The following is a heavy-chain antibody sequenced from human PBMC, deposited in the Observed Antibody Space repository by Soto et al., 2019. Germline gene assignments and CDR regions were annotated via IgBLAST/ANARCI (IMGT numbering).Heavy chain of an antibody. V-gene: IGHV3-30*18. Sequence: GVSLRLYCAASGFTFSSYGMHWVRQAPGKGLEWVAVISYDGSNKYYADSVKGRFTISRDNSKNTLYLQMNSLRVEDTAVYYCAKDRASSSWFDYWGQGTLVTVSS. CDR2: ISYDGSNK. CDR3: AKDRASSSWFDY. D-gene: IGHD6-13*01. J-gene: IGHJ4*02. CDR1: GFTFSSYG.